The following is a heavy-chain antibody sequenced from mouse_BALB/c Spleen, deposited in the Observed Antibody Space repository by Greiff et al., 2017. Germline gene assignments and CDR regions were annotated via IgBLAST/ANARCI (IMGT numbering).Heavy chain of an antibody. V-gene: IGHV5-12-1*01. D-gene: IGHD2-1*01. CDR3: ARHMVTTGPLDY. CDR2: ISSGGGST. Sequence: EVKLVESGGGLVKPGGSLKLSCAASGFAFSSYDMSWVRQTPEKRLEWVAYISSGGGSTYYPDTVKGRFTISRDNAKNTLYLQMSSLKSEDTAMYYCARHMVTTGPLDYWGQGTTLTVSS. J-gene: IGHJ2*01. CDR1: GFAFSSYD.